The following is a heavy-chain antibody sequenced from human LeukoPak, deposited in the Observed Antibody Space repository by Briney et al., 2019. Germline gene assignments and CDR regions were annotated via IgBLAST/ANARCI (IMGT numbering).Heavy chain of an antibody. CDR3: ARDWSGGATGFDY. CDR1: GFTVSSHY. V-gene: IGHV3-48*01. Sequence: GGSLRLSCAASGFTVSSHYMSWVRQAPGKGLEWVSYISSSSSTIYYADSVKGRFTISRDNAKNSLYLQMNSLRAEDTAVYYCARDWSGGATGFDYWGQGTLVTVSS. CDR2: ISSSSSTI. D-gene: IGHD3-16*01. J-gene: IGHJ4*02.